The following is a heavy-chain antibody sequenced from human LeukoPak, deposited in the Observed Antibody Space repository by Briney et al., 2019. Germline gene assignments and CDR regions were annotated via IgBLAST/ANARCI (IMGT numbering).Heavy chain of an antibody. D-gene: IGHD6-19*01. Sequence: SQTLSLTCTVSGGSISSGSYYWSWIRQPAGRGLEWVGRIYTRGSTNYNPSLKSRVTISVDTSKNQFSLKLSSVTAADTAVYYCARGMGRGGQWLPYGNWFDPWGQGTLVTVSS. CDR1: GGSISSGSYY. CDR3: ARGMGRGGQWLPYGNWFDP. CDR2: IYTRGST. V-gene: IGHV4-61*02. J-gene: IGHJ5*02.